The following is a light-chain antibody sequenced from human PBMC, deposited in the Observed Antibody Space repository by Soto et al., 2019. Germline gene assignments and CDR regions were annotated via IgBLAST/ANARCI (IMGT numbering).Light chain of an antibody. V-gene: IGLV2-14*02. CDR1: SSDVGSYDL. Sequence: QSALTQPASVSGPPGQSIVISCNGSSSDVGSYDLVSWYLQYPGKAPKVIIFEGTKRPSGVSDRFSGSKSGTSATLGITGFQTGDEADYYCGSWDSSLSAYVFATGTKLTVL. CDR3: GSWDSSLSAYV. CDR2: EGT. J-gene: IGLJ1*01.